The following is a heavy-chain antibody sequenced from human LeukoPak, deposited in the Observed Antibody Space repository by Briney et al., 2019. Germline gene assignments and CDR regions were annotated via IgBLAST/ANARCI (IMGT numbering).Heavy chain of an antibody. J-gene: IGHJ6*02. V-gene: IGHV4-4*02. CDR2: INHSGST. CDR1: GGSIDSTNY. D-gene: IGHD6-13*01. Sequence: PSGTLSLTCGVSGGSIDSTNYWSWVRQAPGKGLEWIGEINHSGSTNYNPSLKSRVTISVDTSKNQFSLKLSSVTAADTAVYYCARGETIYSSSWYYYYYGMDVWGQGTTVTVSS. CDR3: ARGETIYSSSWYYYYYGMDV.